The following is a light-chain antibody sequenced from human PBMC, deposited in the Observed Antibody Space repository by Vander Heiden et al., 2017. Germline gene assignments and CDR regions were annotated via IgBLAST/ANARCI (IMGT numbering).Light chain of an antibody. J-gene: IGKJ1*01. CDR3: QQNGSSLST. CDR1: QSVSSNY. CDR2: GAT. Sequence: EIVLTQSPATLSLSPGERATLSCRASQSVSSNYLCWYQQKPGEAPRLLNYGATSRATSIPSRCSGGGSRKDFTLTISRLEHEDFAVYYYQQNGSSLSTFGQGTKVEIK. V-gene: IGKV3-20*01.